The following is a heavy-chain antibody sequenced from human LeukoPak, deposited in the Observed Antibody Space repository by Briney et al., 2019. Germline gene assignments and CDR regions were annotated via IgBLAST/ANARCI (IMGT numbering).Heavy chain of an antibody. CDR2: IYTSGST. D-gene: IGHD1-26*01. CDR3: ARAKGYSGSYYGPYYYYYYMDV. V-gene: IGHV4-61*02. CDR1: GGSISSGSYC. J-gene: IGHJ6*03. Sequence: SETLSLTCTVSGGSISSGSYCWSWIRQPAGKGLEWIGRIYTSGSTNYNPSLKSRVTISVDTSKNQFSLKLSSVTAADTAVYYCARAKGYSGSYYGPYYYYYYMDVWGKGTTVTVSS.